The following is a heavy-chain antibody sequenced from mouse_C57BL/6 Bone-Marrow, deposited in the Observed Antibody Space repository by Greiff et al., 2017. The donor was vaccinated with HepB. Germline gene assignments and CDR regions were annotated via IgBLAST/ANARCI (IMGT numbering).Heavy chain of an antibody. J-gene: IGHJ3*01. CDR1: GYTFTSYW. CDR2: IYPGSGST. D-gene: IGHD2-1*01. Sequence: QVQLQQPGAELVKPGASVKMSCKASGYTFTSYWITWVKQRPGQGLEWIGDIYPGSGSTNYNEKFKSKATLTVDTSSSTAYMQPSSLPSEGSAVYYCARVSYYGNAWFSYWGPGTLVTVSA. V-gene: IGHV1-55*01. CDR3: ARVSYYGNAWFSY.